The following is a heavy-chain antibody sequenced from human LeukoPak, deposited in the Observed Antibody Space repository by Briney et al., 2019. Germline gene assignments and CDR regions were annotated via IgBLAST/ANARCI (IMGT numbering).Heavy chain of an antibody. J-gene: IGHJ6*03. CDR3: AKPRSGRGFYYYMDV. V-gene: IGHV3-23*01. Sequence: GGSLRLSCAASGFTFSSYAMSWVRQAPGKGLEWVSSISGSGESSDYADSAKGRFTISRDNSNNMLYLHMNSLRAEDTAVYYCAKPRSGRGFYYYMDVWGKGTMVAVSS. CDR2: ISGSGESS. CDR1: GFTFSSYA. D-gene: IGHD1-26*01.